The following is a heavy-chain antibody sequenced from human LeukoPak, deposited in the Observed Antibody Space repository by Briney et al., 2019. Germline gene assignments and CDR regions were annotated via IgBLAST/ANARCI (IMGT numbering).Heavy chain of an antibody. Sequence: GGSLRLSCAASGFTFSSYSMTWVRQAPGKGLEWVSSISSSSSCIYYADSVKGRFTISRDNAKNSLYLQMNSLRAEDTAVYYCARDYYDSSGYYFPFDYWGQGTLVTVSS. CDR1: GFTFSSYS. D-gene: IGHD3-22*01. CDR3: ARDYYDSSGYYFPFDY. CDR2: ISSSSSCI. J-gene: IGHJ4*02. V-gene: IGHV3-21*01.